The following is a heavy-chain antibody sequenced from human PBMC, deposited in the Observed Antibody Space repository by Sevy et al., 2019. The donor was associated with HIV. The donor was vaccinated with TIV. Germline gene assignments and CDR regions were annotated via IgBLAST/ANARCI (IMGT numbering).Heavy chain of an antibody. CDR3: AKAMAYGIAARLYDAFDN. V-gene: IGHV3-9*01. Sequence: GGSLRLSCAASGFTFDDYAMHWVRQAPGKGLEWVSGISWNSGSIGYADSVKGRFTISRDNAKNSLYLQMNSLRAEDTALYYCAKAMAYGIAARLYDAFDNWGQGTMVTVSS. J-gene: IGHJ3*02. CDR2: ISWNSGSI. D-gene: IGHD6-6*01. CDR1: GFTFDDYA.